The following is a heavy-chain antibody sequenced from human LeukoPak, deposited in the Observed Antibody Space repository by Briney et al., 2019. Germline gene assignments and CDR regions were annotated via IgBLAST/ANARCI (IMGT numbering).Heavy chain of an antibody. V-gene: IGHV4-4*07. CDR1: GGSISSYY. CDR2: IYTSGST. CDR3: AGDGISAGLDY. Sequence: SSETLSLTCTVSGGSISSYYWSWIRQPAGKGLEWIGRIYTSGSTNYNPSLKSRVTMSVDTSKNQFSLKLSSVTAADTAVYYCAGDGISAGLDYWGQGTLVTVSS. D-gene: IGHD6-13*01. J-gene: IGHJ4*02.